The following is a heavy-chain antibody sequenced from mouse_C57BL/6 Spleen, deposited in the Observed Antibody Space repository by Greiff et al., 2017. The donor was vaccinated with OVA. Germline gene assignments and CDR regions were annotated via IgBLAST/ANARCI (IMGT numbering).Heavy chain of an antibody. D-gene: IGHD1-1*01. CDR1: GYTFTSYW. Sequence: QVQLKQPGAELVMPGASVKLSCKASGYTFTSYWMHWVKQRPGQGLEWIGELDPSDSYTKYHPKFKGKSPLTVDKSSSTAYMPLSSLTSEDSSVYYCAIGGTPLWYFDVWGTGTTVTVSS. CDR3: AIGGTPLWYFDV. J-gene: IGHJ1*03. CDR2: LDPSDSYT. V-gene: IGHV1-69*01.